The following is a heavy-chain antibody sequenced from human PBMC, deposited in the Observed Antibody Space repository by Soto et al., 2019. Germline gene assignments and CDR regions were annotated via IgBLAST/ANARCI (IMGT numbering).Heavy chain of an antibody. CDR1: GFTFGSYS. CDR2: ISSSSSTI. V-gene: IGHV3-48*02. D-gene: IGHD5-18*01. Sequence: AGGSLRLSCAASGFTFGSYSMNWVRQAPGKGLEWVSYISSSSSTIYYADSVKGRFTISRDNAKNSLYLQMNSLRDEDTAVYYCAREVGGYSYGYDDYWGQGTLVTVSS. J-gene: IGHJ4*02. CDR3: AREVGGYSYGYDDY.